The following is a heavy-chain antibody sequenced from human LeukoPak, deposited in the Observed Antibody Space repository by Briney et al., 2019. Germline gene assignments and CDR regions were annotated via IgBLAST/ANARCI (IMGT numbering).Heavy chain of an antibody. CDR1: GYTFTDFY. V-gene: IGHV1-2*02. CDR3: ARARVLKTGSCSSTSCYMYYTDY. CDR2: INPNSGGA. J-gene: IGHJ4*02. D-gene: IGHD2-2*02. Sequence: GASVKVSCKTSGYTFTDFYMHWVRQAPGQGLEWMGWINPNSGGANYAQKYQGRVTMTRDTSISAVYLELSSLRSDDTAVFYCARARVLKTGSCSSTSCYMYYTDYWGQGTQVTVSS.